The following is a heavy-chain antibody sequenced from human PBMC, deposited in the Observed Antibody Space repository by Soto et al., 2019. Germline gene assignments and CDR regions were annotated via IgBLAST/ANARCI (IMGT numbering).Heavy chain of an antibody. CDR3: AGTYYYGSGSYYFDY. CDR1: GGTFSSYA. J-gene: IGHJ4*02. V-gene: IGHV1-69*06. D-gene: IGHD3-10*01. CDR2: IIPIFGTA. Sequence: ASVKVSCKASGGTFSSYAISWVRQAPGQGLEWMGGIIPIFGTANYAQKFQGRVTITADKSTSTAYMELSSLRSEDTAVYYCAGTYYYGSGSYYFDYWGQGALVTVSS.